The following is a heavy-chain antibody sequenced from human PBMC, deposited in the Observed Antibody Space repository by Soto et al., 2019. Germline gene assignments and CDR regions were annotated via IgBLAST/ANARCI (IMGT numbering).Heavy chain of an antibody. CDR2: INSDGSST. J-gene: IGHJ5*02. D-gene: IGHD6-19*01. Sequence: EVQLLESGGGLVQPGGSLRLSCAASGFTFSSYAMSWVRQAPGKGLEWVSRINSDGSSTSYADSVKGRFTISRDNAKNTLYLQMNSLRAEDTAVYYCASESSGWYRRAPWFDPWGQGTLVTVSS. V-gene: IGHV3-74*02. CDR3: ASESSGWYRRAPWFDP. CDR1: GFTFSSYA.